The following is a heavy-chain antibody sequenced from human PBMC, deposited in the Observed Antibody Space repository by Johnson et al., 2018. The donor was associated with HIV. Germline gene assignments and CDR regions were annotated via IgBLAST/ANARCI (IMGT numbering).Heavy chain of an antibody. CDR1: GFTFSNYD. CDR3: AKRYSGGLRDTFDI. D-gene: IGHD1-26*01. Sequence: QVLLVESGGGVVQPGRSLRLSCAASGFTFSNYDIHWVRQAPGKGLEWVAFISYDGTNKYYADSVKGRFTISRDNSKNTLYLQMNSLRAEDTAVYYCAKRYSGGLRDTFDIWGQGTMVTVSS. CDR2: ISYDGTNK. J-gene: IGHJ3*02. V-gene: IGHV3-30*18.